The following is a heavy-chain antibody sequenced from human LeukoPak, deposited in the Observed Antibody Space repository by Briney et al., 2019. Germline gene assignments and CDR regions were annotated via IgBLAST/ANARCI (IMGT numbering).Heavy chain of an antibody. J-gene: IGHJ5*02. CDR1: GGSIRSYQ. Sequence: SETLSLTCTVSGGSIRSYQWSWIRQPPGKGLEWIGYIYYSGSTNYNPSLKSRVTISVDTTKNQFSLRLTSMTAADTAVYYCARVPRTGTTSRWFDPWGQGTLVTVSS. CDR2: IYYSGST. V-gene: IGHV4-59*01. CDR3: ARVPRTGTTSRWFDP. D-gene: IGHD1-1*01.